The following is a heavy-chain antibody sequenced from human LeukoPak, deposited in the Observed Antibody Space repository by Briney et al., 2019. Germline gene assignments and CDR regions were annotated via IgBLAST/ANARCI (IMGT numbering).Heavy chain of an antibody. J-gene: IGHJ2*01. CDR1: GFTFSSYS. Sequence: GGSLRLSCAASGFTFSSYSMNWVRQAPGKGLVWVSSISSSGSYIYYADSLKGRFTISRDNAENSLYLQMNSLRAEDTAVYFCARDRATPGWGNWYFDLWGRGTLVTVSS. CDR2: ISSSGSYI. CDR3: ARDRATPGWGNWYFDL. V-gene: IGHV3-21*01. D-gene: IGHD6-19*01.